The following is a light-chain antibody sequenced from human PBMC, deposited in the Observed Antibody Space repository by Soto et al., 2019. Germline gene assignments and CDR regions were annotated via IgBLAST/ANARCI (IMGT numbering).Light chain of an antibody. CDR2: AAS. CDR3: QQATSFPIT. CDR1: QGISSW. Sequence: DIQLTQSPSSVAASVGDRVTITCRASQGISSWLAWYQQKPGKAPQLLIYAASNLQSGVPSRFSGSGSGTYFTLTINSLQPEDSATYDCQQATSFPITFGQGTRLEIK. J-gene: IGKJ5*01. V-gene: IGKV1D-12*01.